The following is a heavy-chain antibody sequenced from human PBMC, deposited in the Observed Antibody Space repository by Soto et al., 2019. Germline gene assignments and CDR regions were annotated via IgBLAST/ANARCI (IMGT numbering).Heavy chain of an antibody. D-gene: IGHD2-15*01. V-gene: IGHV3-74*01. CDR1: GFIFSNYW. CDR3: ARDGGGY. CDR2: INTDGSAT. Sequence: EVQLVESGGGLVQPGGSLRLSCAASGFIFSNYWMHWVRRVPGKGLVWVSRINTDGSATNYADSVKGRFNVSRDNAKNTHYLQMNSLRVDDTAVYYCARDGGGYWGQGTLVTVSS. J-gene: IGHJ4*02.